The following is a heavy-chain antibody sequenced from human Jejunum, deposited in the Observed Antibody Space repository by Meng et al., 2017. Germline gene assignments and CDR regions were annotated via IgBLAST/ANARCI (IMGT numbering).Heavy chain of an antibody. Sequence: QVELAEWGAGLLKPLETLSLTCAVYGGSFSGYYWSGIRQPPGKGLEWIGEINHSGSTNYNPSLKSRVTISVDTSKNQFSLKLSSVTAADTAVYYCASPGYSSGWYRWYAFDIWGQGTMVTVSS. CDR3: ASPGYSSGWYRWYAFDI. V-gene: IGHV4-34*01. D-gene: IGHD6-19*01. J-gene: IGHJ3*02. CDR2: INHSGST. CDR1: GGSFSGYY.